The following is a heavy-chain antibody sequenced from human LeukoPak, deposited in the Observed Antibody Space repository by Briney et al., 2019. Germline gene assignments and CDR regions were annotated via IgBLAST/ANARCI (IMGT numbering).Heavy chain of an antibody. V-gene: IGHV4-34*01. CDR1: GGSFSGHY. CDR3: ASSPNPQLFDY. D-gene: IGHD1-14*01. J-gene: IGHJ4*02. CDR2: INHSGNT. Sequence: SETLSLTCGVSGGSFSGHYWSWIRQPPGKGLEWIGEINHSGNTKYNPSLKSRVIILVDTSKNQFSLKLSSVTAADMAVYYCASSPNPQLFDYWGQGTLVTVSS.